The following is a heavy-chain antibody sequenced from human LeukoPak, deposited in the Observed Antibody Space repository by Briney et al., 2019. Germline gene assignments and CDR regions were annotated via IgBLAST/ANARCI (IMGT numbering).Heavy chain of an antibody. Sequence: GGSLRLSCAASGFTFSSYSMNWVRQAPGKGLEWVSSISSSSSYIYYADSVKGRFTISRDNAKNSLYLQMNSLRAEDTAVYYCARDIYCSSTSCYTGMGGYYYGMDVWGQGTTVTVSS. CDR3: ARDIYCSSTSCYTGMGGYYYGMDV. CDR1: GFTFSSYS. D-gene: IGHD2-2*02. J-gene: IGHJ6*02. V-gene: IGHV3-21*01. CDR2: ISSSSSYI.